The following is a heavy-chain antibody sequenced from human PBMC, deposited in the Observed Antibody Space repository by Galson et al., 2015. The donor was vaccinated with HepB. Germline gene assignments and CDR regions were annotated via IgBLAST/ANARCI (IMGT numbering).Heavy chain of an antibody. CDR3: ARVPTDHGDSGSYYVGV. V-gene: IGHV6-1*01. J-gene: IGHJ6*03. D-gene: IGHD1-26*01. CDR2: TYYRSKWYN. CDR1: GDSVSSNSAA. Sequence: CAISGDSVSSNSAAWNWIRQSPSRGLEWLGRTYYRSKWYNDYAVSVKSRITINPDTSKNQFSLQLNSVTPEDTAVYYCARVPTDHGDSGSYYVGVWGQGTTVTVSS.